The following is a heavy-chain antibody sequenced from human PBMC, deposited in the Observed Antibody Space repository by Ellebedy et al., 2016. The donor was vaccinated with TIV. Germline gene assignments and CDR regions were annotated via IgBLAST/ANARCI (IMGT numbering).Heavy chain of an antibody. CDR1: GFPFIGYS. V-gene: IGHV3-21*01. CDR2: ISSSSSYI. J-gene: IGHJ3*02. CDR3: AREGVRAFDI. Sequence: GESLKISCAASGFPFIGYSMNWVGQAPGKGLEWVSSISSSSSYIYYADSVKGRFTISRDNAKNSLYLQMNSLRAEDTAVYYCAREGVRAFDIWGQGTMVTVSS. D-gene: IGHD3-10*01.